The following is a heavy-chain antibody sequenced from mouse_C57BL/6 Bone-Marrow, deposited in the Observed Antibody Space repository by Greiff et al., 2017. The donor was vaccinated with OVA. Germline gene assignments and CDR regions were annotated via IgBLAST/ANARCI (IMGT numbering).Heavy chain of an antibody. Sequence: QVQLQQPGAELVMPGASVKLSCKASGYTFTSYWMHWVKQRPGQGLEWIGAIDPSDSYTNYNQKFKGKSTLTVDKSSSTAYMQLSSLTSEDSAVYYCSRTLYYGSGDFDYWGQGTTLTVSS. CDR1: GYTFTSYW. V-gene: IGHV1-69*01. CDR3: SRTLYYGSGDFDY. CDR2: IDPSDSYT. J-gene: IGHJ2*01. D-gene: IGHD1-1*01.